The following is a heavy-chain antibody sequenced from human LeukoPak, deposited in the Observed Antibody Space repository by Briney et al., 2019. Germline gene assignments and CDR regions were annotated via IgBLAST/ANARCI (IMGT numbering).Heavy chain of an antibody. CDR1: GYTFTSYD. V-gene: IGHV1-8*01. CDR3: ARGRPKTLLWFREFPWKSNWFDP. D-gene: IGHD3-10*01. J-gene: IGHJ5*02. CDR2: MNPNSGNT. Sequence: ASVKVSCKGSGYTFTSYDINWVRQATGQGLEWMGWMNPNSGNTGYAQKFQGRVTMTRNTSISTAYMELSSLRSEDTAVYYCARGRPKTLLWFREFPWKSNWFDPWGQGTLVTVSS.